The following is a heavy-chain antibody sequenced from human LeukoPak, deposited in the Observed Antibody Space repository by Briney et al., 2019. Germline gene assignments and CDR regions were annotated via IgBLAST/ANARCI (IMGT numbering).Heavy chain of an antibody. J-gene: IGHJ4*02. CDR3: AGDFDYDSGTYLVH. D-gene: IGHD3-10*01. CDR2: ISFDGKKK. Sequence: GRSLRLSCAASGFTFSSYSVHWVRQAPGKGLEWVSVISFDGKKKYYADSVKGRFTISRDNSKDTLYLQMNSLRTEDTAVYYCAGDFDYDSGTYLVHWGQGTLVTVSS. V-gene: IGHV3-30*04. CDR1: GFTFSSYS.